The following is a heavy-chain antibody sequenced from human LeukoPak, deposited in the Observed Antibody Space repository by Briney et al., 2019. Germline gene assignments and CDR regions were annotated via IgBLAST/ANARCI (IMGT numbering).Heavy chain of an antibody. CDR1: GGSINSYY. J-gene: IGHJ4*02. Sequence: SETLSLTCTVSGGSINSYYWNWIRQPAGRGLEWVGRISADGSTNCNPSLKSRVTISVDKSKNQFSLKLSSVTAADTAVYFCARGFGAAAGDYWGQGTLVTVSS. CDR3: ARGFGAAAGDY. CDR2: ISADGST. V-gene: IGHV4-4*07. D-gene: IGHD6-13*01.